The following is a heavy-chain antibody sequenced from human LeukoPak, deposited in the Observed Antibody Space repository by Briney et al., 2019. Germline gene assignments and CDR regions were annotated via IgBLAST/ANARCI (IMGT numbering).Heavy chain of an antibody. D-gene: IGHD5-18*01. CDR3: ARDTAMAYYYYYGMDV. CDR1: GFTFCSYG. V-gene: IGHV3-66*01. J-gene: IGHJ6*02. Sequence: SGGSLRLSCAASGFTFCSYGMYWVRQAPGNGLERGSFIYSGGSTYYADSVKGRFTISRDNSKNTLYLQMNSLRAEDTAAYYCARDTAMAYYYYYGMDVWGQGTTVTVSS. CDR2: IYSGGST.